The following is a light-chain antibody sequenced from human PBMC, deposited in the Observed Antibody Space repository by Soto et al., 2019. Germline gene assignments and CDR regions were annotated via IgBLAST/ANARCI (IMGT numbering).Light chain of an antibody. J-gene: IGLJ3*02. Sequence: QSALTQPASVSGSPGQSITISCTGTSSDVGAYKHVSWFQDHPGKAPNLMVYEVSNRPSGVSDRFAGSKSGNTASLTISGLRAEDEADYYCSSYTSSNTLVFGEGTKLTVL. CDR1: SSDVGAYKH. CDR2: EVS. CDR3: SSYTSSNTLV. V-gene: IGLV2-14*01.